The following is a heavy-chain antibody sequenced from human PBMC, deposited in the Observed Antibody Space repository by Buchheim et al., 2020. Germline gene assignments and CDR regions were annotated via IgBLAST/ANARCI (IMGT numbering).Heavy chain of an antibody. CDR1: GGSISSSSYY. CDR3: ARGAAPSWGDFDY. V-gene: IGHV4-39*07. J-gene: IGHJ4*02. CDR2: IYYSGST. D-gene: IGHD7-27*01. Sequence: QLQLQESGPGLVKPSETLSLTCTVSGGSISSSSYYWGWIRQPPGKGLELIGSIYYSGSTYYNPSLKSRVTISVDTSKNQFSLKLSSVTAADTAVYYCARGAAPSWGDFDYWGQGTL.